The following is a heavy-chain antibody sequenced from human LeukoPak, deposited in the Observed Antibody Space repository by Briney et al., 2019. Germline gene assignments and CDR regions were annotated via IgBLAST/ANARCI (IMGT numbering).Heavy chain of an antibody. V-gene: IGHV3-74*01. J-gene: IGHJ4*02. Sequence: PGRSLRLSCVASGFTFSSYWMHWVRQAPGKGPVWVSRIIYDGSSTNYADSVKGRFTISRDNAKNTLYLQMNSLRAEDTAVYYCAREGTGDRFDFWGQGTLVTVSS. CDR2: IIYDGSST. CDR3: AREGTGDRFDF. D-gene: IGHD7-27*01. CDR1: GFTFSSYW.